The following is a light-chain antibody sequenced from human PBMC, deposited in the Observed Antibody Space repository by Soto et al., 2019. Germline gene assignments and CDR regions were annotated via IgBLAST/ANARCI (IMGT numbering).Light chain of an antibody. CDR3: QQYYSTPPYT. Sequence: IVRTQSPDSLAVSLGERATMNCKSSQSVLYSSNNKNYLAWYRQKPGEPPKLLIYWASIRESGVPDRISGSGSGTDFTLTISSLQAEDVAIYYCQQYYSTPPYTFGQGTKLEIK. CDR1: QSVLYSSNNKNY. J-gene: IGKJ2*01. V-gene: IGKV4-1*01. CDR2: WAS.